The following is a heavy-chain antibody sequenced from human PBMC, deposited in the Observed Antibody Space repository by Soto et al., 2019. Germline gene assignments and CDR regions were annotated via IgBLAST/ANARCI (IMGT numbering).Heavy chain of an antibody. V-gene: IGHV3-23*01. D-gene: IGHD6-13*01. J-gene: IGHJ6*02. CDR1: GFTFSSYA. CDR3: AKDTLGYSSSWYFNYYGMDV. Sequence: VGSLRLSCAASGFTFSSYAMSWVRQAPGKGLEWVSAISGSGGSTYYADSVKGRFTISRDNSKNTLYLQMNSLRAEDTAVYYCAKDTLGYSSSWYFNYYGMDVWGQGTTVTVSS. CDR2: ISGSGGST.